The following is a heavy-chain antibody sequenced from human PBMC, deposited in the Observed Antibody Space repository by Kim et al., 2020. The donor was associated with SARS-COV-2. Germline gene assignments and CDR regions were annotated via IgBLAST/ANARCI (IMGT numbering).Heavy chain of an antibody. V-gene: IGHV3-7*04. CDR3: ARGRGVDY. J-gene: IGHJ4*02. CDR2: GSQK. Sequence: GSQKYYVDSAKGRVTISRDNAKNSVYLQMNSLRGEDTAVYYCARGRGVDYWGQGTLVTVSS.